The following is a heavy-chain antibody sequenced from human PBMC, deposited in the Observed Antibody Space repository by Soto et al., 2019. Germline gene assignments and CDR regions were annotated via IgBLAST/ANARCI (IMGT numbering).Heavy chain of an antibody. CDR3: ARLSPFHCSSTSCYPYYYMDV. Sequence: SETLSLTCTVSGGSITSSGYYWGWIRQPPGKGLEWIGSISYSGSTYYNPSLKSRVTISVDTSRNQFSLKLCSETDADTAVYYCARLSPFHCSSTSCYPYYYMDVWGKGTTVTVSS. J-gene: IGHJ6*03. D-gene: IGHD2-2*01. V-gene: IGHV4-39*01. CDR1: GGSITSSGYY. CDR2: ISYSGST.